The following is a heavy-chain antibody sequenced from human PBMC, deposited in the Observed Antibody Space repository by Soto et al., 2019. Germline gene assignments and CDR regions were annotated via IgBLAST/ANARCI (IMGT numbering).Heavy chain of an antibody. V-gene: IGHV4-59*01. Sequence: SETLSLTSTVSGGSISSYYWSWIRQPPGKGLEWIGYIYYSGSTNYNPSLKSRVTISVDTSKNQFSLKLSSVTAADTAVYYCASMVRVVIFDWFDPWGQGTLVTVSS. D-gene: IGHD3-10*01. CDR1: GGSISSYY. J-gene: IGHJ5*02. CDR3: ASMVRVVIFDWFDP. CDR2: IYYSGST.